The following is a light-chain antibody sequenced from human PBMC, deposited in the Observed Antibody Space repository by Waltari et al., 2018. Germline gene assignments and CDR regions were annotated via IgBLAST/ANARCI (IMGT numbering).Light chain of an antibody. CDR1: QRVGKS. CDR3: QHYLNLPVT. V-gene: IGKV3-20*01. Sequence: EIVLTQSPGTLSLSPGERATLSCRASQRVGKSLAWYQQRPGQAPRLLISDASTMATGTPVSFIGSGFGTDFSLAISSLEPEDFAGYFCQHYLNLPVTFGQGTKVEI. J-gene: IGKJ1*01. CDR2: DAS.